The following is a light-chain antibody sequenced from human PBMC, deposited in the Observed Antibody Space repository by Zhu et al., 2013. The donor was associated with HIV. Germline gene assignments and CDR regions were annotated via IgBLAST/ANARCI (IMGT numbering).Light chain of an antibody. CDR3: LQHGHYPWT. V-gene: IGKV1-17*03. J-gene: IGKJ1*01. CDR1: QDIGNY. Sequence: DIQMTQSPSAMSASVGDRVTITCRASQDIGNYLVWFQQKPGKVPKRLIYAASSLQGGVPPRFSGSGSGTDFTLTISNLQPEDFSTYFCLQHGHYPWTVGQGPGWNSN. CDR2: AAS.